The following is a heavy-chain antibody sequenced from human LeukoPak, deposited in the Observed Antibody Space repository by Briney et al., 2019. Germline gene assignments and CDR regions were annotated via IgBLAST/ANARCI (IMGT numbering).Heavy chain of an antibody. J-gene: IGHJ6*03. CDR1: GFYFGGYE. Sequence: PGGSLRLSCAASGFYFGGYEMNWVRQAPGRGLEWVSFISHTPDSDKLYAESVKGRFTISRDNTRNSLYLQMNSLRAEDTAVYYCARKNYFYYYMDVWGKGTTVTISS. CDR2: ISHTPDSDK. D-gene: IGHD2/OR15-2a*01. CDR3: ARKNYFYYYMDV. V-gene: IGHV3-48*03.